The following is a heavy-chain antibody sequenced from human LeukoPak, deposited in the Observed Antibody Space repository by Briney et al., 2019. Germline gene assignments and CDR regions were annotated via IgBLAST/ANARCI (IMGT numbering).Heavy chain of an antibody. CDR1: GYTFTSYG. J-gene: IGHJ6*03. D-gene: IGHD1-26*01. Sequence: ASVKVSCKASGYTFTSYGISWVRQAPGQGLEWMGWISGYNGNTNYAQNLQGGVTMTTDTSTSTVYMELRSLRSDDTAVYYCAFSSYYLQGNYYYMDVWGKGTTVTVSS. CDR2: ISGYNGNT. V-gene: IGHV1-18*01. CDR3: AFSSYYLQGNYYYMDV.